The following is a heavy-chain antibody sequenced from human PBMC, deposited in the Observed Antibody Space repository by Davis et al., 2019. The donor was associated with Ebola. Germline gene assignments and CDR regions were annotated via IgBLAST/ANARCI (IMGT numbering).Heavy chain of an antibody. CDR1: GYSFTTYW. Sequence: QISCKGSGYSFTTYWIAWVRQMPGKGLEWMGIIFPGDSDNRYSPSFQGQVTISADKSNSTAYLQWSSLKASDNAMYYCARQEYSSAIGDYWGQGTLVTVSS. J-gene: IGHJ4*02. CDR3: ARQEYSSAIGDY. V-gene: IGHV5-51*01. CDR2: IFPGDSDN. D-gene: IGHD6-6*01.